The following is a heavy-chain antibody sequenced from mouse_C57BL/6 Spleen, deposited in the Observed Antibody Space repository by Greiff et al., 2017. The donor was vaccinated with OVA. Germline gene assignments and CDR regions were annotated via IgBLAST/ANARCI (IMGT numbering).Heavy chain of an antibody. D-gene: IGHD2-4*01. CDR3: ARMDYAFDY. CDR1: GFTFTDYY. Sequence: EVKVVESGGGLVQPGGSLSLSCAASGFTFTDYYMSWVRQPPGKALEWLGFIRNKAIGYTTEYSASVKGRVTISRDNSQSILYLQMNALRAEDSATYDCARMDYAFDYWGQGTTLTVSS. CDR2: IRNKAIGYTT. V-gene: IGHV7-3*01. J-gene: IGHJ2*01.